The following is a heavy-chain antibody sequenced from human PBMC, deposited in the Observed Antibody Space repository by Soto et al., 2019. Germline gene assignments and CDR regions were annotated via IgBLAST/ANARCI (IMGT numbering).Heavy chain of an antibody. J-gene: IGHJ6*03. CDR2: MNPNSGNT. CDR3: ARGVRGRLLGYYYYYYMDV. Sequence: ASVKVSCKASGYTFTSYDINWVRQATGQGLEWMGWMNPNSGNTGYAQKFQGRVTMTRNTSISTAYMELGSLRSEDTAVYYCARGVRGRLLGYYYYYYMDVWGKGTTVTVSS. D-gene: IGHD2-8*02. V-gene: IGHV1-8*01. CDR1: GYTFTSYD.